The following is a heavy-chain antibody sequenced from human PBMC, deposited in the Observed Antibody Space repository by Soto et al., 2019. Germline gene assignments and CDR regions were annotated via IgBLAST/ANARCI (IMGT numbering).Heavy chain of an antibody. CDR3: ATKSRDSSSWFLLGGFDP. J-gene: IGHJ5*02. D-gene: IGHD6-13*01. V-gene: IGHV1-69*13. CDR2: IIPIFGTA. Sequence: SVKVSCKASGGTFSSYAISWLRQAPGQGLEWMGGIIPIFGTANYAQKFQGRVTITADESTSTAYMELSSLRSEDTAVYYCATKSRDSSSWFLLGGFDPWGQGTLVTVSS. CDR1: GGTFSSYA.